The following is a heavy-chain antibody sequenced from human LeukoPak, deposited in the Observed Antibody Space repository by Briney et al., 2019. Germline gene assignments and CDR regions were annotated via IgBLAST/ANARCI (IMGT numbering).Heavy chain of an antibody. Sequence: GGSLRLSCAASGFTFSHYGMNWVRQAPGKGLEWVSAISGSGGSTYYADSVKGRFTISRDNSKNTLYLQMNSLRAEDTAVYYCAKRGGVATPSDYYYYMDVWGKGTTVTVSS. V-gene: IGHV3-23*01. CDR1: GFTFSHYG. J-gene: IGHJ6*03. D-gene: IGHD5-12*01. CDR2: ISGSGGST. CDR3: AKRGGVATPSDYYYYMDV.